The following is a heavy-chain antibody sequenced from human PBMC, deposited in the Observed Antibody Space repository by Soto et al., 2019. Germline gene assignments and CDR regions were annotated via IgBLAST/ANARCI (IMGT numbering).Heavy chain of an antibody. J-gene: IGHJ3*02. CDR2: LYSSDGT. V-gene: IGHV3-53*01. CDR1: GFSFSGKNY. Sequence: DVQLEESGGGLIQPGGSLRLSCAASGFSFSGKNYLTWVRQAPGKGLEWLSALYSSDGTYYADSVKGRFSVSRDNSKNSFYLPLHSLGPEDTALYFCATWLQREHAFDIWGLGTMVTVSS. D-gene: IGHD1-1*01. CDR3: ATWLQREHAFDI.